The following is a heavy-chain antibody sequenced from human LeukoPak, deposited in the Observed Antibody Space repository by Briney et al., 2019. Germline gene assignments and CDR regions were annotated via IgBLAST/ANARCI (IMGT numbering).Heavy chain of an antibody. CDR3: AREHRYYYDSSGYGNWFDP. Sequence: GGSLRLSCAASGFTFSSYWMHWVRQAPGKGPVWVSRINSDGRSTIYADSVKGRFTISRDNAKNTLYLQMNSLRAEDTAVYYCAREHRYYYDSSGYGNWFDPWGQGTLVTVSS. V-gene: IGHV3-74*01. D-gene: IGHD3-22*01. CDR1: GFTFSSYW. CDR2: INSDGRST. J-gene: IGHJ5*02.